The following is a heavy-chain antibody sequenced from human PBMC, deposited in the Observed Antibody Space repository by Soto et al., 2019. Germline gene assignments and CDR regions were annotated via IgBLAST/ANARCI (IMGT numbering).Heavy chain of an antibody. V-gene: IGHV4-34*01. CDR3: ARANYYGSGSYYTPFDP. Sequence: PSETLSRTCAVYGGSFSGYYWSWIRQPPGKGLEWIGEINHSGSTNYNPSLKSRVTISVDTSKNQFSLKLSSVTAADTAVYYCARANYYGSGSYYTPFDPWGQGTLVTVSS. CDR1: GGSFSGYY. CDR2: INHSGST. D-gene: IGHD3-10*01. J-gene: IGHJ5*02.